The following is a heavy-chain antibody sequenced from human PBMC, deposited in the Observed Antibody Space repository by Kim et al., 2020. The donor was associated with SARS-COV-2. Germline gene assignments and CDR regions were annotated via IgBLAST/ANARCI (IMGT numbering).Heavy chain of an antibody. D-gene: IGHD2-21*01. Sequence: LSLTCAASGFIFSNYEMNWVRQAPGKGLEWLSYINISASSVFYADSVKGRFTISRDDAKNSLYLRMNSLRVDDTAVYYCASKGVVPATATRSNYYGMDVWGQGTTVTVSS. J-gene: IGHJ6*02. CDR1: GFIFSNYE. V-gene: IGHV3-48*03. CDR3: ASKGVVPATATRSNYYGMDV. CDR2: INISASSV.